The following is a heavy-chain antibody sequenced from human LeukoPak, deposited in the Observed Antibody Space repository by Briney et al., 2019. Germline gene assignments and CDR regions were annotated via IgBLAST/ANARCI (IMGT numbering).Heavy chain of an antibody. J-gene: IGHJ6*03. CDR3: ARASYSGYDLYYYYMDV. CDR1: GGSISSYY. CDR2: IYTSGST. V-gene: IGHV4-4*09. Sequence: SETLSLTCTVSGGSISSYYWSWIRQPPGKGLEWIGYIYTSGSTNYNPSLKSRVTISVDTSKYQFSLKLSSVTAADTAVYYCARASYSGYDLYYYYMDVWGKGTTVTVSS. D-gene: IGHD5-12*01.